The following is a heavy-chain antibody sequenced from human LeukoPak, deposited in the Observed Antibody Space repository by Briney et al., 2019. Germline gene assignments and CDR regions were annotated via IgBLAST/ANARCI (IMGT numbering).Heavy chain of an antibody. D-gene: IGHD4-17*01. CDR3: AKIDRGDYIRLIDY. CDR1: GFTFSSYA. Sequence: GGSLRLSCAASGFTFSSYAMSWVRQAPGKGLEWVSAISGSGGSTYYADSVKGRFAISRDNSKNTLYLQMNSLRAEDTAVYYCAKIDRGDYIRLIDYWGQGTLVTVSS. J-gene: IGHJ4*02. V-gene: IGHV3-23*01. CDR2: ISGSGGST.